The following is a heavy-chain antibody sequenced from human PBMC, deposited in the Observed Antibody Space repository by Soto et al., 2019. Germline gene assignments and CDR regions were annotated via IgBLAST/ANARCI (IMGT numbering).Heavy chain of an antibody. J-gene: IGHJ4*02. D-gene: IGHD1-1*01. V-gene: IGHV4-39*07. CDR1: GGSISSSSYY. CDR3: ARDTTPSL. CDR2: IYYSGNT. Sequence: PSETLSLTCTVSGGSISSSSYYWGWIRQPPGKGLEWIGTIYYSGNTYYNPSLRSRVTISVDTSKNQFSLKLSSVTAADTAMYYCARDTTPSLWGQGTLVTVSS.